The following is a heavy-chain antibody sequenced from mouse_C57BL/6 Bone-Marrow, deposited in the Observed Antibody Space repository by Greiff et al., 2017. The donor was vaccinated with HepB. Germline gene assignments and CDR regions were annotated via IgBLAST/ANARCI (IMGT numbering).Heavy chain of an antibody. CDR3: ARMITKDYYAMDY. CDR2: INPSSGYT. J-gene: IGHJ4*01. Sequence: QVQLKESGAELAKPGASVKLSCKASGYTFTSYWMHWVKQRPGQGLEWIGYINPSSGYTKYNQKFKDKATLTADKSSSTAYMQLSSLTYEDSAVYYCARMITKDYYAMDYWGQGTSVTVSS. CDR1: GYTFTSYW. V-gene: IGHV1-7*01. D-gene: IGHD2-4*01.